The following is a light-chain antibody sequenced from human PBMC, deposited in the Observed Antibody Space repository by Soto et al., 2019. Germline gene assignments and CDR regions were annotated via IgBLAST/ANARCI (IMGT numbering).Light chain of an antibody. CDR2: DVS. V-gene: IGLV2-14*01. J-gene: IGLJ2*01. Sequence: QSVLTQPASVSGSPGQSITISCTGTSSDVGGYNYVSWYQQHPGKAPKLMIYDVSNRPSGVSNRFSGSKSGNTASLTISGLQAGDEADYYCSSYTSSSTLDVVFGGGTKLTVL. CDR3: SSYTSSSTLDVV. CDR1: SSDVGGYNY.